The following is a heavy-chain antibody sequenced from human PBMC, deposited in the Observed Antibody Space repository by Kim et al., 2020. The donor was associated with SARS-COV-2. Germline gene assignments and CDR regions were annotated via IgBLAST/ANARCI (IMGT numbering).Heavy chain of an antibody. J-gene: IGHJ6*03. V-gene: IGHV4-30-2*01. CDR3: ARLGGAVTYPDYYYYMDV. CDR1: GGSISSGGYS. D-gene: IGHD4-4*01. Sequence: SETLSLTCAVSGGSISSGGYSWSWIRQPPGKGLEWIGYIYHSGSTYYNPSLKSRVTISVDRSKNQFSLKLSSVTAADTAVYYCARLGGAVTYPDYYYYMDVWGKGTTVTVSS. CDR2: IYHSGST.